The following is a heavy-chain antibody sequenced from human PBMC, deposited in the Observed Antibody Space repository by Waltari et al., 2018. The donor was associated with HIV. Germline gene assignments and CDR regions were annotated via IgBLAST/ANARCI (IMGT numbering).Heavy chain of an antibody. CDR1: GFKFDDHG. CDR2: ISRSSGKI. D-gene: IGHD1-1*01. Sequence: EARLVESGGGLVQSDRSLRLSCTASGFKFDDHGMHWVRQVPGKALEWVASISRSSGKIGYADSVKGRFIVSRDNAKNSLYLQMNSLRTEDTALYYCASETNYYGMDVWGQGTTVTVSS. CDR3: ASETNYYGMDV. V-gene: IGHV3-9*01. J-gene: IGHJ6*02.